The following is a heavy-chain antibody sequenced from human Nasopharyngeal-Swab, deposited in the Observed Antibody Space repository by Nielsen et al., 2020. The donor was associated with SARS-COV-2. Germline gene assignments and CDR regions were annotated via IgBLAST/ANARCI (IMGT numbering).Heavy chain of an antibody. J-gene: IGHJ6*03. D-gene: IGHD1-14*01. CDR1: GYTFTGYC. V-gene: IGHV1-2*04. CDR3: ARVVGGNDYYYMDV. Sequence: ASVKVSCKASGYTFTGYCMHWVRQAPGQGLEWMGWINPYSGGTNYAQKFQGWVTMTRDTSISTAYMELSRLRSDDTAVYYCARVVGGNDYYYMDVWGKGTTVTVSS. CDR2: INPYSGGT.